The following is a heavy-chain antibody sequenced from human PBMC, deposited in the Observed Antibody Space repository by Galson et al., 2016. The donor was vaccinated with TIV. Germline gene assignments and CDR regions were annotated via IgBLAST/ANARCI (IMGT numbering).Heavy chain of an antibody. CDR1: SGSISSNIYY. D-gene: IGHD3-22*01. J-gene: IGHJ3*01. CDR3: ARDAGTYYHAFDV. Sequence: SETLSLTCTVSSGSISSNIYYWGWIRQPPGKGLEWIGSVYYSGDTYYNPSLKSRVTTSVDTSKNLFSLSLYSVTAGDTAVYFCARDAGTYYHAFDVWGQGTMFTVSS. CDR2: VYYSGDT. V-gene: IGHV4-39*02.